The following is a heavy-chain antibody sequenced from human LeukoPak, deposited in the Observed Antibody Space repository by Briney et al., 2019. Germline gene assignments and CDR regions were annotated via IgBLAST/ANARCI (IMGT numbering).Heavy chain of an antibody. CDR3: ARGLSDSWTGENY. Sequence: SETLSLTCTVSGGSINSYYWGWIRQPPGEGLEWIGEINHSGSTNYNPSLKSRVTISLDTSKSQFSLKVRYVTAADTAVYYCARGLSDSWTGENYWGQGTLVTVSS. CDR1: GGSINSYY. D-gene: IGHD3-3*01. V-gene: IGHV4-34*01. J-gene: IGHJ4*02. CDR2: INHSGST.